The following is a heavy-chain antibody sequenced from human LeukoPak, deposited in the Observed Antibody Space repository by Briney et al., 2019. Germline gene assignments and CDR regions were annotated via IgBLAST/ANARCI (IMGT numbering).Heavy chain of an antibody. J-gene: IGHJ6*02. V-gene: IGHV4-39*07. CDR1: GASISSSSHY. D-gene: IGHD4-17*01. Sequence: KSSETLSLTCTVSGASISSSSHYWAWIRQPPGKGLEWIGGIYYSGSTYYNPSLKSRVTISVDTSENQFSLKLSSVTAADTAVYYCAREADYGDYRYRMDVWGQGTTVTVSS. CDR3: AREADYGDYRYRMDV. CDR2: IYYSGST.